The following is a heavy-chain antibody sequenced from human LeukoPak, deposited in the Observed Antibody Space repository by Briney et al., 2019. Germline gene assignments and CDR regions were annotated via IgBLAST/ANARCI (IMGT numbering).Heavy chain of an antibody. Sequence: SETLSLTCTVSGGSISPYYWTWIRQSAGKGLEFMGRIHFGGTTNYNPSLMSRITLSVDTSKSQVSLKLSSVTAADTAVYCARDSPDGYTSGHHFYYMDVWGNGTTVTVSS. CDR1: GGSISPYY. D-gene: IGHD5-18*01. CDR2: IHFGGTT. CDR3: ARDSPDGYTSGHHFYYMDV. J-gene: IGHJ6*03. V-gene: IGHV4-4*07.